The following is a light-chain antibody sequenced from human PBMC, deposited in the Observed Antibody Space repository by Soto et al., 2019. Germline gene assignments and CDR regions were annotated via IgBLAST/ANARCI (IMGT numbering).Light chain of an antibody. CDR2: DVS. CDR3: VSYTGSLTWV. CDR1: NSDVGGYDY. V-gene: IGLV2-14*03. J-gene: IGLJ3*02. Sequence: QSVLTQPASVSGSPGQSIIISCTGTNSDVGGYDYVSWYQQHPGRAPRLIIFDVSSRPSGVSGRFSGSKSGNTASLAISGLESDDEADYYCVSYTGSLTWVFGGGTKVTVL.